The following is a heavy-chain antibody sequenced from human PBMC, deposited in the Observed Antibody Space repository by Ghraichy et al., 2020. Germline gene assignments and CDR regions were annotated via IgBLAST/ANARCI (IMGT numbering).Heavy chain of an antibody. J-gene: IGHJ4*02. CDR1: GGSISSYY. CDR2: IYYSGST. D-gene: IGHD3-9*01. CDR3: ARHLGVRKYFDWYLDY. Sequence: SQTLSLTCTVSGGSISSYYWSWIRQPPGKGLEWIGYIYYSGSTNYNPSLKSRVTISVDTSKNQFSLKLSSVTAADTAVYYCARHLGVRKYFDWYLDYWGQGTLVTVSS. V-gene: IGHV4-59*01.